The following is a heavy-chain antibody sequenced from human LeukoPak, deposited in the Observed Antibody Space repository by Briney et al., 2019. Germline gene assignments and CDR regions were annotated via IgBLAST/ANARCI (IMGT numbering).Heavy chain of an antibody. Sequence: PGGSLRLSCAASGFTFSSYWMRWVRQAPGKGLVWVSRINTDGSSTNYADSVKGRFTISRDNAKSSLYLQMNSLRAEDTAVYYCARARYGDYYYYMDVWGIGTTVTVSS. CDR1: GFTFSSYW. CDR3: ARARYGDYYYYMDV. D-gene: IGHD3-10*01. V-gene: IGHV3-74*01. J-gene: IGHJ6*03. CDR2: INTDGSST.